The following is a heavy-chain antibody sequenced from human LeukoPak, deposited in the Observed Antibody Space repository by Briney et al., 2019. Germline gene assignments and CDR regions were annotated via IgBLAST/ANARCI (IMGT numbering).Heavy chain of an antibody. J-gene: IGHJ4*02. D-gene: IGHD3-3*01. V-gene: IGHV3-20*04. Sequence: GGSLRLSCAASGFTFDEYGMTWVRQAPGKGLEWVSGVSRNGGSTGYADSVKGRFTISRDNAKNSLYLQMNSLGAEDTALYYCVRSITIFGVWGQGTLVTVSS. CDR1: GFTFDEYG. CDR2: VSRNGGST. CDR3: VRSITIFGV.